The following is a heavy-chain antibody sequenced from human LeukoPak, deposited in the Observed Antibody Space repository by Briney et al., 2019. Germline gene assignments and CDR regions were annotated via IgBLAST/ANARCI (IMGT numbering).Heavy chain of an antibody. J-gene: IGHJ4*02. D-gene: IGHD2-2*01. CDR3: ARDITCSSTSCQYYFDY. Sequence: GGSLRLSCAASGFTFSSYSMNWVRQAPGKGLEWDSSISSSSSYIYYADSVKGRFTISRDNAKNSLYLQMNSLRAEDTAVYYCARDITCSSTSCQYYFDYWGQGTLVTVSS. CDR2: ISSSSSYI. CDR1: GFTFSSYS. V-gene: IGHV3-21*01.